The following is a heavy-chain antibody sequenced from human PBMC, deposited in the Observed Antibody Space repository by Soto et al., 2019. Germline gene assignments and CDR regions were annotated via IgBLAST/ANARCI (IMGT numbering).Heavy chain of an antibody. J-gene: IGHJ3*02. CDR3: AREDDYSNYVLDAFDI. Sequence: ASVKVSCKASGGTFSSYTISWVRQAPGQGLEWMGRIIPILGIANYAQKFQGRVTITADKSTSTAYMELSSLRSEGTAVYYCAREDDYSNYVLDAFDIWGQGTMVTVSS. D-gene: IGHD4-4*01. V-gene: IGHV1-69*04. CDR2: IIPILGIA. CDR1: GGTFSSYT.